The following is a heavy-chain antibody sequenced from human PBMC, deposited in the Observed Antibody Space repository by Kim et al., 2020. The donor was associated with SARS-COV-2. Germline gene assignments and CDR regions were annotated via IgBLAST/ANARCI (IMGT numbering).Heavy chain of an antibody. J-gene: IGHJ6*03. CDR2: INHSGST. V-gene: IGHV4-34*01. Sequence: SETLSLTCAVYGGSFSGYYWSWIRQPPGKGLEWIGEINHSGSTNYNPSLKSRVTISVDTSKNQFSLKLSSVTAADTAVYYCARGRSSSSWTYYDYYMDVWGKGTTVTVSS. D-gene: IGHD6-13*01. CDR3: ARGRSSSSWTYYDYYMDV. CDR1: GGSFSGYY.